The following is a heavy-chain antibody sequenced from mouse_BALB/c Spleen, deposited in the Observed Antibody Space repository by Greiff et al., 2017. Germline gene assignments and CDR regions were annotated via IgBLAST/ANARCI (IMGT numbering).Heavy chain of an antibody. Sequence: VQLKESGPELVKPGASVKMSCKASGYTFTSYVMHWVKQKPGQGLEWIGYINPYNDGTKYNEKFKGKATLTSDKSSSTAYMELSSLTSEDSAVYYCARGRITTAMDYWGQGTSVTVSS. D-gene: IGHD1-1*01. CDR1: GYTFTSYV. CDR2: INPYNDGT. V-gene: IGHV1-14*01. J-gene: IGHJ4*01. CDR3: ARGRITTAMDY.